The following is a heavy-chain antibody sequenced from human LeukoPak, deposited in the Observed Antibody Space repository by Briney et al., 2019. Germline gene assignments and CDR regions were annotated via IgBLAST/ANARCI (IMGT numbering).Heavy chain of an antibody. J-gene: IGHJ4*02. Sequence: ASVKVSCKASGYTFTGYYMHWVRQAPGQGLEWMGWINPNSGGTNYARKFQGRVTMTRDTSISTAYMELSRLRSDDTAVYYCARGPLVRGVIILRSYFDYWGQGTLVTVSS. V-gene: IGHV1-2*02. CDR1: GYTFTGYY. CDR3: ARGPLVRGVIILRSYFDY. CDR2: INPNSGGT. D-gene: IGHD3-10*01.